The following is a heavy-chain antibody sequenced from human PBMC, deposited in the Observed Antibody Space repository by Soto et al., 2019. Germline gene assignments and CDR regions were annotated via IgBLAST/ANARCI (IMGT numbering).Heavy chain of an antibody. V-gene: IGHV4-30-4*01. CDR1: GGSISSGDYY. Sequence: QVQLQESGPGLVKPSQTLSLTCTVSGGSISSGDYYWSWIRQPPGTGLEWIGYIYYSGSTYYNQSLKSRVTISVDTSKNQFSLKLSSVTAADTAVYYCARERPDGARLDPWGQGTLVTVSS. CDR2: IYYSGST. CDR3: ARERPDGARLDP. J-gene: IGHJ5*02. D-gene: IGHD6-6*01.